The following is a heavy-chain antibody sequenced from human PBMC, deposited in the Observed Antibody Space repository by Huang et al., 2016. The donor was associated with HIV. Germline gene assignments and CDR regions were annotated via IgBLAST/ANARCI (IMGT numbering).Heavy chain of an antibody. D-gene: IGHD3-3*01. CDR2: ISYDEDNK. CDR3: ARGPIRFLAWLLNFDY. CDR1: GFTFSSYG. V-gene: IGHV3-30*03. Sequence: QILLIESGGGVVQPGRSLRLSCAASGFTFSSYGMHWVRQAPGKGRDGVAVISYDEDNKYYADSVRGRFTISRDNSKNTLYLQMNSLRIEDTAVYYSARGPIRFLAWLLNFDYWGQGALVTVSS. J-gene: IGHJ4*02.